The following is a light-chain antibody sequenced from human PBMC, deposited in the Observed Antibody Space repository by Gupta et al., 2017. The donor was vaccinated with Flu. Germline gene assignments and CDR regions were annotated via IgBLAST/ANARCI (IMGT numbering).Light chain of an antibody. Sequence: IVLTQSPATVSLSPGERATLSCRASQNIKYYLAWYQQKPGQAPRLLMYDVSNRDTGIPARFSGSGSGTDFTLTISSLEPEDFAVYYCQQRDKWYPITFGQGTRLEIK. V-gene: IGKV3-11*01. CDR3: QQRDKWYPIT. CDR1: QNIKYY. J-gene: IGKJ5*01. CDR2: DVS.